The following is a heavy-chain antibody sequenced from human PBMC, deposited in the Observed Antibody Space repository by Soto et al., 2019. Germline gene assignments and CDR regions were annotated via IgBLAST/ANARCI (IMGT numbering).Heavy chain of an antibody. J-gene: IGHJ4*02. CDR2: INAGNGNT. D-gene: IGHD6-19*01. CDR3: ARGPPLKHSSGWYGFVY. V-gene: IGHV1-3*05. Sequence: QVQLVQSGAEEKKPGASVKVSCKASGYTFTSYAMHWVRQAPGQRLEWMGWINAGNGNTKYSQKFQGRVTITRDTSASTAYMELSSLSSEDTAVYYCARGPPLKHSSGWYGFVYWGQGTLVTVSS. CDR1: GYTFTSYA.